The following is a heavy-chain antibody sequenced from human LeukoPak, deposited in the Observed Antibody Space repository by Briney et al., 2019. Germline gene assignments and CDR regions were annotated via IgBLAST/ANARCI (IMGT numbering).Heavy chain of an antibody. V-gene: IGHV4-39*01. CDR1: GGSISSNSYY. CDR2: IFYSGST. Sequence: SETLSLTCTVSGGSISSNSYYWGWIRQPPGKGLEWIGSIFYSGSTHYNPSLKSRVTISVDRSKNQFSLKLSSVTAADTAVYYCARHCYYDSSEISGAFDIWGQGTMVTVSS. J-gene: IGHJ3*02. D-gene: IGHD3-22*01. CDR3: ARHCYYDSSEISGAFDI.